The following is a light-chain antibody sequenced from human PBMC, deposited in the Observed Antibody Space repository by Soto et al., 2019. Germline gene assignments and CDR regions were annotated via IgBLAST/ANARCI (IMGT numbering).Light chain of an antibody. CDR2: AAS. CDR3: LQDYNYPYT. CDR1: QGIKND. Sequence: AIQMTQSPSSLSASVGDRVTITCRASQGIKNDLAWYQQKPGKAPKFLIYAASNLQSGVPSRFSGSGSGTDFTLTISSLQPEDFATCYCLQDYNYPYTFGQGTKLEIK. V-gene: IGKV1-6*01. J-gene: IGKJ2*01.